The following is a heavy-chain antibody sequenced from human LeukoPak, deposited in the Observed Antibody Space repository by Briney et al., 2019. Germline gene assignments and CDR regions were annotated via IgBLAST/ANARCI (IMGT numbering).Heavy chain of an antibody. CDR1: GFTVSSSY. V-gene: IGHV3-53*05. CDR3: VREKYCTPSDCLHGRFYFNR. Sequence: GGSLRLSCAASGFTVSSSYMSWVRQAPGKGLEWVSIIYSGDNTYYADSMKGRFTISRDNSKNTLYLQMNALRTEDTALYYCVREKYCTPSDCLHGRFYFNRWGQGTLVTVSS. J-gene: IGHJ4*02. D-gene: IGHD2-8*01. CDR2: IYSGDNT.